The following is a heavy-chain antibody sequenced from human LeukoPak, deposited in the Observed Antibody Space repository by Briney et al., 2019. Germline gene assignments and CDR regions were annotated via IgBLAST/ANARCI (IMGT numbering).Heavy chain of an antibody. V-gene: IGHV1-2*02. CDR2: INPNSGGT. Sequence: ASVKVSCKASGYTFTGYYMHWVRQAPGQGLEWMGCINPNSGGTNYAQKFQGRVTMTRDTSISTAYMELSRLRSDDTAVYYCARVIAARPVLGCPIYWGQGTLVTVSS. J-gene: IGHJ4*02. CDR1: GYTFTGYY. D-gene: IGHD6-6*01. CDR3: ARVIAARPVLGCPIY.